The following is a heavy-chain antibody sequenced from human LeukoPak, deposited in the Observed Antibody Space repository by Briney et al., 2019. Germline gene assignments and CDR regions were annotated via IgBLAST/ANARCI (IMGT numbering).Heavy chain of an antibody. V-gene: IGHV3-74*01. Sequence: GGSLRLSCAASGFTFSSSWMHWVRQAPGKGLVRVSRINTDGGTTTYADSVKGRFTISRDNAKNTLYLQMNSLKAEDTAIYYCAKVRYCSAASCYTYFDAWGQGTLVTVSS. CDR2: INTDGGTT. CDR3: AKVRYCSAASCYTYFDA. J-gene: IGHJ4*02. D-gene: IGHD2-2*02. CDR1: GFTFSSSW.